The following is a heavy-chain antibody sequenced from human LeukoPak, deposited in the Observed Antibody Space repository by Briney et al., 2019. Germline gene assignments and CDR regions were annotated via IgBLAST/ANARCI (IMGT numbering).Heavy chain of an antibody. Sequence: GGSLRLSCAASGFTFSSYAMGWVRQAPGKGPEWVSGISGSGVSTYYADSVKGRFTISGDNSENTLYLQMNSLRAEDTAVYYCAKDPRNIVVVPDAIRREGCYWGQGTLVTVSS. CDR1: GFTFSSYA. J-gene: IGHJ4*02. CDR2: ISGSGVST. CDR3: AKDPRNIVVVPDAIRREGCY. V-gene: IGHV3-23*01. D-gene: IGHD2-2*01.